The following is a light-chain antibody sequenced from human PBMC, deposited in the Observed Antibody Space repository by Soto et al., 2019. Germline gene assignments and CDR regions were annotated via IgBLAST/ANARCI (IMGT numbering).Light chain of an antibody. Sequence: DIQMTQSHSTLSASVGDRVTITCRASQSISTWLAWYQQKSGRAPKLLIYDSSSLESGVPSRFSGSGSGTEFSLTISSLQPDDFETYFFQQYDSFSITFGRGTRLDIK. V-gene: IGKV1-5*01. CDR2: DSS. CDR1: QSISTW. J-gene: IGKJ5*01. CDR3: QQYDSFSIT.